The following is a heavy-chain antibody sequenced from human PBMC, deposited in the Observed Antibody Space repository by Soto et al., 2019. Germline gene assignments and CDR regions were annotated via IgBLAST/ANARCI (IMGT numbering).Heavy chain of an antibody. V-gene: IGHV4-31*03. Sequence: SETLSLTCTVSGGSISSGGYYWSWIRQHPGKGLEWIGYIYYSGSTYYNPSLKSRVTISVDTSKNQFSLKLSSVTAADTAVYYCARVKFRYQLLTNWFDPWGQGTLVTVSS. CDR2: IYYSGST. D-gene: IGHD2-2*01. CDR3: ARVKFRYQLLTNWFDP. CDR1: GGSISSGGYY. J-gene: IGHJ5*02.